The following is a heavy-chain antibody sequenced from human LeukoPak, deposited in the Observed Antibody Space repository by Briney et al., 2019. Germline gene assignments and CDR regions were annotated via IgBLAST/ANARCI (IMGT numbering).Heavy chain of an antibody. Sequence: PGGSLRLSCAASGFTFSNYNMNWVRQAPGKGLEWVANIKQDGSEKYYVDSVKGRFTISRDNAKNSLYLQMNSLRAEDTAVYYCARPTMTTVWFDPWGQGTLVTVSS. J-gene: IGHJ5*02. V-gene: IGHV3-7*04. CDR1: GFTFSNYN. CDR2: IKQDGSEK. CDR3: ARPTMTTVWFDP. D-gene: IGHD4-17*01.